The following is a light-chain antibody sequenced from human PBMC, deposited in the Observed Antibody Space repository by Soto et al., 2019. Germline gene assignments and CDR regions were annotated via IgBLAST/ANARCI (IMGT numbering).Light chain of an antibody. V-gene: IGKV3-20*01. Sequence: EIVLTQSPGTLSLSPGERATLSCRASQSVSSSYLAWYQQNPGQAPRLLIYGASSRATGIPDRFSGSGSGTEFTLTISRLEPEDFAVYYCQQYGSSPLTFGPGTKVDIK. CDR1: QSVSSSY. CDR2: GAS. CDR3: QQYGSSPLT. J-gene: IGKJ3*01.